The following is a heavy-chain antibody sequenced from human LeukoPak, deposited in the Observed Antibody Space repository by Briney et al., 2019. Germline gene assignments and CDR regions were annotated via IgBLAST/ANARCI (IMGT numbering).Heavy chain of an antibody. J-gene: IGHJ6*03. Sequence: ASVKVSCKASGYTLTSYDINWVRQATGQGLERMGRMNPNSGNTGYAQKFQGRVTMTRNTSISTAYMELSSLRSEDTAAYYCARGQDYSNYFSYYYYMDVWGKWTTVTVSS. CDR3: ARGQDYSNYFSYYYYMDV. V-gene: IGHV1-8*01. D-gene: IGHD4-11*01. CDR1: GYTLTSYD. CDR2: MNPNSGNT.